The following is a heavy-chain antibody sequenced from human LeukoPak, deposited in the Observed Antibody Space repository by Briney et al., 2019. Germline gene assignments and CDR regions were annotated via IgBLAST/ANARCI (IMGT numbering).Heavy chain of an antibody. CDR1: GYTFTSYG. D-gene: IGHD1-26*01. J-gene: IGHJ4*02. Sequence: GASVKVSCKASGYTFTSYGISWVRQAPGQGLEWMGWISAYNGNTNYAQKLQGRVTMTTDTSTSTAYMELRSLRSDDTAVYYRARDPDIVGATKGFDYWGQGTLVTVSS. CDR3: ARDPDIVGATKGFDY. V-gene: IGHV1-18*01. CDR2: ISAYNGNT.